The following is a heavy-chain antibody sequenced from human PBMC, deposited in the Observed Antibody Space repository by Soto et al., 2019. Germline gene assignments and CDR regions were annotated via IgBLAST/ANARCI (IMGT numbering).Heavy chain of an antibody. CDR3: ATAGWRIPDY. CDR2: ISGRSSYI. J-gene: IGHJ4*02. V-gene: IGHV3-21*01. CDR1: GISFNNYT. Sequence: GGSLRLSCVASGISFNNYTMNWVRQAPGKGLEWISSISGRSSYIYYGGSLKGRFSISRDNNKKSLYLQMNSLRADDTAVNYCATAGWRIPDYWGQGVLVTVSS.